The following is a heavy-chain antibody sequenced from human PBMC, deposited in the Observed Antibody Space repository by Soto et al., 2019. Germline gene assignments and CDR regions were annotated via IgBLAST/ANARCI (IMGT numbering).Heavy chain of an antibody. CDR1: GFTFSNYA. CDR3: AKSPLGYCSGGSCYPPPYFDY. J-gene: IGHJ4*02. D-gene: IGHD2-15*01. CDR2: VGGSGDST. V-gene: IGHV3-23*01. Sequence: EVQLLDSGGGLVQPGGSLRLSCAASGFTFSNYAMSWVRQAPGKGLEWVSGVGGSGDSTYYADSVKGRFTISRDNSKDTLYLQMNSLTAEDTAVYYCAKSPLGYCSGGSCYPPPYFDYWGQGTLVTVSS.